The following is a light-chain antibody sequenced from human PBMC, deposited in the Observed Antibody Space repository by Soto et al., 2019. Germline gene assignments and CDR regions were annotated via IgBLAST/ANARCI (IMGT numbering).Light chain of an antibody. CDR3: QQYYSNPRT. J-gene: IGKJ1*01. V-gene: IGKV4-1*01. CDR1: QSVLYSANNKNC. CDR2: WAS. Sequence: DIVMTQSPDSLAVSLGERATINCKSSQSVLYSANNKNCLAWYQQKPGQPPKLLLYWASTRESGVPDRFSGSGSGTDFTLTISSLQAEDVAVYYCQQYYSNPRTFGQGTKVEIK.